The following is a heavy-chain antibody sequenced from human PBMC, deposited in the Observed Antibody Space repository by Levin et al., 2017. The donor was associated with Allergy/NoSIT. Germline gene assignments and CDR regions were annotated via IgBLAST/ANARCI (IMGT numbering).Heavy chain of an antibody. V-gene: IGHV4-30-4*01. D-gene: IGHD3-22*01. CDR3: ARDRPYYYDSSPYHECD. CDR2: IDHRGST. Sequence: SETLSLTCSVSGDSISSADFYWSWIRQPPGKGLEWIGNIDHRGSTSYNPSLKSRVSMSVDTSKNEFSLRLTSVTAAATAVYYCARDRPYYYDSSPYHECDWGQGTLVIVSS. CDR1: GDSISSADFY. J-gene: IGHJ4*02.